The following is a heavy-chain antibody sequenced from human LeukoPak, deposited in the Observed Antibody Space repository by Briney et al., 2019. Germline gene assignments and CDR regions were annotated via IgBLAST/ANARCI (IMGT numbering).Heavy chain of an antibody. V-gene: IGHV4-34*01. CDR1: GESFSAYY. CDR2: IKHSGST. Sequence: SETLSLTCAVYGESFSAYYWTWIRQPPGKGLEWIGEIKHSGSTNYNPSLKSRVTMSVDTSKNQFSLKLSSVTAADTAVYYCARFPMVAVAYRYYYMDVWGKGTTVTASS. J-gene: IGHJ6*03. D-gene: IGHD3-22*01. CDR3: ARFPMVAVAYRYYYMDV.